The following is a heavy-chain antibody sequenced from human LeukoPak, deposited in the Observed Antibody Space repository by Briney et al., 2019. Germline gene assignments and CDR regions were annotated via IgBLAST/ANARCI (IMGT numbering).Heavy chain of an antibody. V-gene: IGHV3-23*01. Sequence: GGSLRLSCAASGFSFSSYAVSWVRQAPGKGLEWVSGISDGGSRTYYADSVKGRFTISRDDSKNTLYLQMNSLRAEDTAVYYCAKAAFYSYGYFDCWGQGTLVTVSS. D-gene: IGHD5-18*01. CDR2: ISDGGSRT. CDR1: GFSFSSYA. CDR3: AKAAFYSYGYFDC. J-gene: IGHJ4*02.